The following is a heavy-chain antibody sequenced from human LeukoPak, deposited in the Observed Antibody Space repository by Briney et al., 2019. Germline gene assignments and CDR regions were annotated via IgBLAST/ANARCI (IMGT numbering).Heavy chain of an antibody. D-gene: IGHD4-23*01. J-gene: IGHJ4*02. CDR3: ARDLAVVTSYFDY. Sequence: ASVKVSCKASGGTFSSYAISWVRQAPGQGLEWMGRIIPILGIANYAQKFQGRVTITADKSTSTAYMELSSLRSEDTAVYYCARDLAVVTSYFDYWGQGTLVTVSS. CDR2: IIPILGIA. CDR1: GGTFSSYA. V-gene: IGHV1-69*04.